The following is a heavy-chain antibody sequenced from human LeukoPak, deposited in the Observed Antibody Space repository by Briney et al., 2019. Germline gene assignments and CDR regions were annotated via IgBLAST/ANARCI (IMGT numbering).Heavy chain of an antibody. CDR1: GYTFTSYD. J-gene: IGHJ4*02. CDR3: ARGSGGSYYFDY. CDR2: MNPNSGNT. Sequence: ASVKVSCKASGYTFTSYDINWVRQATGQGLEWMGLMNPNSGNTGYAQKFQGRVTMTRNTSISTAYMELSSLRSEDTAVYYCARGSGGSYYFDYWGQGTLVTVSS. D-gene: IGHD2-15*01. V-gene: IGHV1-8*01.